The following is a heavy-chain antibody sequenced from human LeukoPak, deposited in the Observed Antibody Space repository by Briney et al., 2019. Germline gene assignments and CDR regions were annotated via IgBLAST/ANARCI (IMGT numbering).Heavy chain of an antibody. J-gene: IGHJ4*02. CDR1: GGSISSGGYY. Sequence: SETLSLTCTVSGGSISSGGYYWNWIRQHPGKGLEWIGYIYYSGNTYYNPSLQSRVTISVDTSENQFSLKLSSVTAADTAVYYCARSYGSGTWYFAYWGRGTLVTVSS. CDR3: ARSYGSGTWYFAY. CDR2: IYYSGNT. V-gene: IGHV4-31*03. D-gene: IGHD3-10*01.